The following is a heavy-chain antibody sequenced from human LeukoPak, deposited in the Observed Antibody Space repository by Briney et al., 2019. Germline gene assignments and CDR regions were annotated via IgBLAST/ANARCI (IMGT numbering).Heavy chain of an antibody. CDR2: INPNSGGT. D-gene: IGHD2-15*01. CDR1: GYTFTGYY. CDR3: ARGGGLGCSGGSCYGHYYYGMAV. J-gene: IGHJ6*02. V-gene: IGHV1-2*02. Sequence: ASVKVSCKASGYTFTGYYMHWVRQAPGQGLEWMGWINPNSGGTNYAQKFQGRVTMTRDTSISTAYMELSRLRSDDTAVYYCARGGGLGCSGGSCYGHYYYGMAVWGQGTTVTVSS.